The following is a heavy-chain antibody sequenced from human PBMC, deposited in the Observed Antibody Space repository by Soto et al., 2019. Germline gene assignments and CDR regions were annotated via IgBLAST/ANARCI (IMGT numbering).Heavy chain of an antibody. CDR2: IYYSGST. J-gene: IGHJ5*02. CDR1: GGSISSYY. CDR3: ARMGWVVPAAMPMWFDP. V-gene: IGHV4-59*01. Sequence: SEALSLTCTVSGGSISSYYWSWIRQPPGKGLEWIGYIYYSGSTNYNPSLKSRVTISVDTSKNQFSLKLSSVTAADTAVYYCARMGWVVPAAMPMWFDPWGQGTLVTVS. D-gene: IGHD2-2*01.